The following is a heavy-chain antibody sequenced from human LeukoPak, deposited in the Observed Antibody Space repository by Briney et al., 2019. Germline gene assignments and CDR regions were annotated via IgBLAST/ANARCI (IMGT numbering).Heavy chain of an antibody. V-gene: IGHV6-1*01. D-gene: IGHD3-22*01. Sequence: SQTLSLTCAISGDSVSSNSAAWSWIRQSPSRGLEWLGRTYYRSKWSNGYSLYVKSPITINPDTSKNQFSLQLNSVSPEDTAVYYCARGTGYSDAKPDYFDYWGQGTLVTVSS. CDR3: ARGTGYSDAKPDYFDY. CDR2: TYYRSKWSN. CDR1: GDSVSSNSAA. J-gene: IGHJ4*02.